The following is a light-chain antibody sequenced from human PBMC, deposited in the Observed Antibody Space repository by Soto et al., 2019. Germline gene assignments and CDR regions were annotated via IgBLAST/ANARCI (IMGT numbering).Light chain of an antibody. CDR2: AAS. J-gene: IGKJ5*01. CDR3: QQSDSPPPIT. Sequence: DIQMTQSPSSLSASVGDRVTITCRSSQSIGRFLNWYQQKPGKAPALLIYAASSLQSGVPSRFSGSGSGTDFTLTISRLQPEDFAPYYCQQSDSPPPITFGQGTRLEIK. V-gene: IGKV1-39*01. CDR1: QSIGRF.